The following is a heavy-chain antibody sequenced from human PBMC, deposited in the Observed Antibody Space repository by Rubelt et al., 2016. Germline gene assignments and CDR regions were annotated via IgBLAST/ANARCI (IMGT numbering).Heavy chain of an antibody. CDR3: ARMVNDFWSGYHNWFDP. CDR1: GGTFSSYA. Sequence: QVQLVQSGAEVKKPGSSVKVSCKASGGTFSSYAISWVRQAPGHGLEWMGRIIPILGIANYAQKFQGGVAFTADKSTSAAYRELGSLRSEDTAVYYCARMVNDFWSGYHNWFDPWGQGTLVTVSS. J-gene: IGHJ5*02. CDR2: IIPILGIA. V-gene: IGHV1-69*04. D-gene: IGHD3-3*01.